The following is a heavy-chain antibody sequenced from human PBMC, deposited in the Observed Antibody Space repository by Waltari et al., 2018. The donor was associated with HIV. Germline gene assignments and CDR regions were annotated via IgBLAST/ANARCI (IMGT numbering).Heavy chain of an antibody. D-gene: IGHD1-1*01. Sequence: QVQLVESGGDVVYPGGSLRLSFAVSGFTFSSYDIHWVRQAPGQGLEWMSFITYDGSNKYYAYSLKGRFTISRVISKNTLYLQMNGLRSEDTAVYYCAKDGYTPTYFDYWGQGTLVTVSS. CDR2: ITYDGSNK. CDR1: GFTFSSYD. J-gene: IGHJ4*02. CDR3: AKDGYTPTYFDY. V-gene: IGHV3-30*02.